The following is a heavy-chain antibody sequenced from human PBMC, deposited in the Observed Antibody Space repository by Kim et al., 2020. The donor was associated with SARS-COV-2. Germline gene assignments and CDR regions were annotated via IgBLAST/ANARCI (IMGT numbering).Heavy chain of an antibody. Sequence: SETLSLTCTVSGDSISNSGFYWSWIRQYPGKGLEWIGHIHSRGSANYNPSLNSRATVSVDTSKNQLSLKIYAVTAADTAVYYCARDPATSYSNGYYGWFDTWGQGILVTVSS. CDR3: ARDPATSYSNGYYGWFDT. D-gene: IGHD6-25*01. J-gene: IGHJ5*02. V-gene: IGHV4-31*03. CDR1: GDSISNSGFY. CDR2: IHSRGSA.